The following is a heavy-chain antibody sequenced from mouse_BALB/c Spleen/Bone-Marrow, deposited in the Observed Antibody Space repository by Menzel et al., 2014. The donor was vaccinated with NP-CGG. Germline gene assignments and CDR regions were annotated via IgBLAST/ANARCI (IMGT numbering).Heavy chain of an antibody. D-gene: IGHD4-1*01. Sequence: EVMLVESGGGLVQPGGSRKLSCAASGFIFXSFGMHWVRQAPEKGLEWVAYISSGSSTIFYADTVKGRFTISRDNPRNTLFLQMTSLRSEDTAMYYCTRGGNWDDFDYWGQGTTLTVSS. CDR1: GFIFXSFG. CDR3: TRGGNWDDFDY. J-gene: IGHJ2*01. CDR2: ISSGSSTI. V-gene: IGHV5-17*02.